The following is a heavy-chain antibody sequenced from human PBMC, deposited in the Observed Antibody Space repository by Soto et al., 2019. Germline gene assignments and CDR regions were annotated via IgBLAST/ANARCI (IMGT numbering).Heavy chain of an antibody. CDR1: GYSISSGYY. D-gene: IGHD3-10*01. Sequence: SETLSLTCGVSGYSISSGYYWAWIRQPPGKGLEWIATISHSGSTYYKPSLKSRVTISVDTSKNQFSLKVTSVTAADTAVYYCARSSGRPVVRGVSIMFDYWGQGTLVTVSS. CDR2: ISHSGST. J-gene: IGHJ4*02. CDR3: ARSSGRPVVRGVSIMFDY. V-gene: IGHV4-38-2*01.